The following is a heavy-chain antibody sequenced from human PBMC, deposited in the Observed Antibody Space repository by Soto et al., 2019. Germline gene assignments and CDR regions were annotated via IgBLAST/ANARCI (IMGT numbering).Heavy chain of an antibody. J-gene: IGHJ6*02. D-gene: IGHD5-18*01. CDR2: INHSGST. CDR3: ARGWIQLWLRSVVATGGMDV. Sequence: SETLSLTCAVYGGSFSGYYWSWIRQPPGKGLEWIGEINHSGSTNYNPSLKSRVTISVDTSKNQFSLKLSSVTAADTAVYYCARGWIQLWLRSVVATGGMDVWGQGTTVTVSS. V-gene: IGHV4-34*01. CDR1: GGSFSGYY.